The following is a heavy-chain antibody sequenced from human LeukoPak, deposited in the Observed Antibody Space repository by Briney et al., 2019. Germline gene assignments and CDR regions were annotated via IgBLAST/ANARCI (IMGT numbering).Heavy chain of an antibody. D-gene: IGHD6-13*01. Sequence: PGGSLRLSCAASGFTFSNYWMDWVRQAPGKGLEWVANINLDGSEKDYVDSLKGRCTISRDDAKNSLYLQVNTLRAEDTAVYYCARESEESRSFAFDVWGQGTVVTVSS. CDR2: INLDGSEK. V-gene: IGHV3-7*01. CDR3: ARESEESRSFAFDV. J-gene: IGHJ3*01. CDR1: GFTFSNYW.